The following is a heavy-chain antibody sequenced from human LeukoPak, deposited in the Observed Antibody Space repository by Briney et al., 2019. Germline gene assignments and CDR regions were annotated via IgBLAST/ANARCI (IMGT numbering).Heavy chain of an antibody. V-gene: IGHV3-43*02. D-gene: IGHD6-13*01. CDR2: ISGDGGST. CDR1: GFTFDDYA. J-gene: IGHJ6*02. CDR3: AKDEYSSSWNIYYYYYGMDV. Sequence: GGSLRLSCAASGFTFDDYAMHWVRQAPGKGLEWVSLISGDGGSTYYADSVKGRFTISRDNSKNSLYLQMNSLRTEDIALYYCAKDEYSSSWNIYYYYYGMDVWGQGTTVTVSS.